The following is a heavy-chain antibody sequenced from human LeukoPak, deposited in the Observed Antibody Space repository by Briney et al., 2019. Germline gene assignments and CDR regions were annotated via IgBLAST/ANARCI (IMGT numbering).Heavy chain of an antibody. D-gene: IGHD5-12*01. CDR3: ARDSTWQLDY. J-gene: IGHJ4*02. V-gene: IGHV3-7*03. CDR2: IKEDGSVK. CDR1: GFTFSTHW. Sequence: GGSLRLSCTASGFTFSTHWMTWVRQPPGKGLEWVANIKEDGSVKYYVDSVKGRFTIPRDNTKNALYLQMNSLRADDTAVYFCARDSTWQLDYWGQGTLITVSS.